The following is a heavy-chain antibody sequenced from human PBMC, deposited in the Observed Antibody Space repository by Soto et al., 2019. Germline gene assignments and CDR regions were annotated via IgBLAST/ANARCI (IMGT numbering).Heavy chain of an antibody. V-gene: IGHV4-59*12. Sequence: PSETLSLTCTVSGGSISSYYWSWIRQPPGKGLEWIGYMYYSGSTNYNPSLKSRVTISVETSKNQFSLKLSSVTAADTAVYYCATQKYYDFWSGYYKPAEYFQHWGQGTLVTVSS. J-gene: IGHJ1*01. CDR1: GGSISSYY. CDR2: MYYSGST. CDR3: ATQKYYDFWSGYYKPAEYFQH. D-gene: IGHD3-3*01.